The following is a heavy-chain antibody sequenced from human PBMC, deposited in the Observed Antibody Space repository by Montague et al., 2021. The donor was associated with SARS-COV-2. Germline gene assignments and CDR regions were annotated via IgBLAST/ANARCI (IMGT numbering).Heavy chain of an antibody. CDR1: GGSISSYF. CDR2: FYHSGGT. Sequence: SETLSLTCTVSGGSISSYFWSWIRQSLGKGLEWIGYFYHSGGTKYNPSLKSRVTISGDTSKNQFSLKLSSVTTADTAVYYCARSGAVPMDWGQGTLVTVSS. CDR3: ARSGAVPMD. J-gene: IGHJ4*02. V-gene: IGHV4-59*13. D-gene: IGHD3-10*01.